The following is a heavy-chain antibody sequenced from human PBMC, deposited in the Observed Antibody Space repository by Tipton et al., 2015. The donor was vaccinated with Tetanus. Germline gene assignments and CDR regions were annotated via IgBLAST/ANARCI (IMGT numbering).Heavy chain of an antibody. Sequence: TLSLTCTVSGGSISTGGFYWSWIRQHPGKGLEWIGYILYTGSTYNTPSLQSRVTISVDTSKNQFSLKLTSVTAADTAVYYCTRGSRYYFDSWGQGTLVTVSS. V-gene: IGHV4-31*03. CDR3: TRGSRYYFDS. CDR1: GGSISTGGFY. J-gene: IGHJ4*02. CDR2: ILYTGST. D-gene: IGHD1-14*01.